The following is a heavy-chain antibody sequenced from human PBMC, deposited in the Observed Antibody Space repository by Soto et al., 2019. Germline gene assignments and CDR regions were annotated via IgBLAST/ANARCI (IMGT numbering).Heavy chain of an antibody. CDR2: IYYSGST. J-gene: IGHJ4*02. Sequence: SETLSLTCTVSGVSISSGHDYWGWIRQPPGKGLEWIGSIYYSGSTYYNPSLKSRVTISADTSKNQFSLRLSSVTAADTAVYYCARVSGTYSSFLDYWGQGTLVTV. D-gene: IGHD5-18*01. CDR3: ARVSGTYSSFLDY. V-gene: IGHV4-39*01. CDR1: GVSISSGHDY.